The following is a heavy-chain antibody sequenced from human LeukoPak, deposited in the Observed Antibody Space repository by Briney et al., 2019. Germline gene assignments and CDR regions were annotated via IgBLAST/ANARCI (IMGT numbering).Heavy chain of an antibody. V-gene: IGHV7-4-1*02. J-gene: IGHJ2*01. CDR3: ARDQGITAADDYWYFDL. CDR2: INTNTGNP. CDR1: GYTFTSYA. D-gene: IGHD6-13*01. Sequence: ASVKVSCKASGYTFTSYAMNWVRQAPGQGLEWMGWINTNTGNPTYAQGFTGRFVFSLDTSVSTAYLQISSLKAEDTAVYYCARDQGITAADDYWYFDLWGRGTLVTVSS.